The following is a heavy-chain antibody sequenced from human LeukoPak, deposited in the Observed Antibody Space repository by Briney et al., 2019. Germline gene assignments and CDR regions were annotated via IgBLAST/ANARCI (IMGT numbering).Heavy chain of an antibody. Sequence: GGSLRLSCAASGFTFNSYAMSWVRQAPGKGLEWVSLISWDGGSTYYADSVKGRFTISRDNSKNSLYLQMNSLRAEDTAVYYCARGYNWNYADYWGQGTLVTVSS. CDR2: ISWDGGST. CDR1: GFTFNSYA. CDR3: ARGYNWNYADY. D-gene: IGHD1-20*01. V-gene: IGHV3-43D*04. J-gene: IGHJ4*02.